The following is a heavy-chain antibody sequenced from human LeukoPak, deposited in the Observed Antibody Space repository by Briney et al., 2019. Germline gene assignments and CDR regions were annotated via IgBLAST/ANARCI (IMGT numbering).Heavy chain of an antibody. V-gene: IGHV4-34*01. CDR2: INHSGST. D-gene: IGHD3-9*01. Sequence: RPSETLSLTCAVYGGSFSGYYWSWIRQPPGKGLEWIGEINHSGSTNYNPSLKSRVTISVDTSKNQFSLKLSSVTAADTAVYYCARLLRYFDWWNRHRYWFDPWGQGTLVTVSS. CDR3: ARLLRYFDWWNRHRYWFDP. CDR1: GGSFSGYY. J-gene: IGHJ5*02.